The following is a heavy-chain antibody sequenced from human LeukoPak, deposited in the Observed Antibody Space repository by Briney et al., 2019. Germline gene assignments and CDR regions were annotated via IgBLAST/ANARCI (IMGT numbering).Heavy chain of an antibody. CDR2: INPNSGGT. V-gene: IGHV1-2*02. CDR3: ARENSNTIFGVVISLDY. J-gene: IGHJ4*02. D-gene: IGHD3-3*01. CDR1: GYTFTGDY. Sequence: GASVKVSCKASGYTFTGDYMHWVRQAPGQGLEWMGWINPNSGGTNYAQKFQGRVTMTRDTSISTAYMELSRLRSDDTAVYYCARENSNTIFGVVISLDYWGQGTLVTVSS.